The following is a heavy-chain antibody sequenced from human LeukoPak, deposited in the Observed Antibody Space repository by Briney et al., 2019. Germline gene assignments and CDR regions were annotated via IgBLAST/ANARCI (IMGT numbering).Heavy chain of an antibody. J-gene: IGHJ1*01. CDR1: GFTFTSYG. V-gene: IGHV3-30*18. D-gene: IGHD3-22*01. Sequence: GRSLRLSCAASGFTFTSYGMHWVRHAPGKGLEWVAVISYDGSNKYYADSVKGRFTISRDNSKNTLYLQMNSLRTEDTAIYYCAKEDVVVITIRYFQHWGQGTLVTVSS. CDR2: ISYDGSNK. CDR3: AKEDVVVITIRYFQH.